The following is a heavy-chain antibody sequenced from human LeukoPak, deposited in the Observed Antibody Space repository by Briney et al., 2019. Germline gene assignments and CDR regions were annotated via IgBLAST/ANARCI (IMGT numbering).Heavy chain of an antibody. CDR2: IIPILGIA. J-gene: IGHJ6*02. CDR3: ASRDGYKTYYYYGMGV. V-gene: IGHV1-69*04. D-gene: IGHD5-24*01. CDR1: GGTFSSYA. Sequence: VASVKVSCKASGGTFSSYAISWVRQAPGQGLEWMGRIIPILGIANYAQKFQGRVTITADKSTSTAYMELSSLRSEDTAVYYCASRDGYKTYYYYGMGVWGQGTTVTVSS.